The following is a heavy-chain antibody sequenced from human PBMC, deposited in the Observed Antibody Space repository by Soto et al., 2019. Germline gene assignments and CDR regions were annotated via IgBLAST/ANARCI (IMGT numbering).Heavy chain of an antibody. CDR1: RFTFASYS. Sequence: ASAPGSCEASRFTFASYSIHCVRQATGHGLEWMGWINPNSGGTNYAQKFRGRVTMTRDTSISTAYMELSSLKSDDTAVYYCARDQGVKHFYDSSSYYYYFDYWGQGTRVTVSA. D-gene: IGHD3-22*01. V-gene: IGHV1-2*02. CDR3: ARDQGVKHFYDSSSYYYYFDY. CDR2: INPNSGGT. J-gene: IGHJ4*02.